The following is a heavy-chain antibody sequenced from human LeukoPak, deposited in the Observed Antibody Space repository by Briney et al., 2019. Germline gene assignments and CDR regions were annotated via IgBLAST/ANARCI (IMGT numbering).Heavy chain of an antibody. CDR2: IYTSGST. D-gene: IGHD2-15*01. CDR3: ARAGVVRDYYYYYGMDV. J-gene: IGHJ6*02. V-gene: IGHV4-61*02. Sequence: PSETLSLTCTVSGGSISSGNYYWSWIRQPAGKGLEWIGRIYTSGSTNYNPSLKSRVTISVDTSKNQFSLKLSSVTAADTAVYYCARAGVVRDYYYYYGMDVWGQGTTVTVSS. CDR1: GGSISSGNYY.